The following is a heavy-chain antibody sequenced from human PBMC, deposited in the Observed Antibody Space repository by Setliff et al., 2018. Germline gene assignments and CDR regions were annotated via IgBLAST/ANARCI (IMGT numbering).Heavy chain of an antibody. J-gene: IGHJ3*01. CDR3: ARSDHLVVDGFDV. Sequence: ASVKVSCKTSGYAFTDNYVHWVRQAPGQGLEWMGWINPKTGGTNLAQKFQGWVSMTRDTSITTAYMELSRLTSDDMAVYFCARSDHLVVDGFDVWGQGTMVTVSS. V-gene: IGHV1-2*04. D-gene: IGHD3-16*01. CDR1: GYAFTDNY. CDR2: INPKTGGT.